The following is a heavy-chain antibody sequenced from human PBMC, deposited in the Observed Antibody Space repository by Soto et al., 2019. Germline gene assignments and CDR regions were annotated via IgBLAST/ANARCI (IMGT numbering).Heavy chain of an antibody. CDR3: ASSSGHYYDSSGQYYYYYGMDV. CDR1: GYTFSNYG. D-gene: IGHD3-22*01. Sequence: ASVKVSCKTSGYTFSNYGITWVRQAPGQPLEWMGWINPNSDGTNYAQKFQGRVTMTRDTSISTAYMELSRLRSDDTAVYYCASSSGHYYDSSGQYYYYYGMDVWGQGTTVTVSS. CDR2: INPNSDGT. V-gene: IGHV1-2*02. J-gene: IGHJ6*02.